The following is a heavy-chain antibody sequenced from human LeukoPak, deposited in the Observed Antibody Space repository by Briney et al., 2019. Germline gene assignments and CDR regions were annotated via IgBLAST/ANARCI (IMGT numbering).Heavy chain of an antibody. Sequence: PGGSLRLSCAASGFTFSSYWMHWVRQAPGKGLVWVSRINNDVSSTSHADSVKGRFTISRDNAKNTLYLQMNSLRAEDTAVYYCVREEWKYSYDSSGYFSDYWGQGTLATVSS. D-gene: IGHD3-22*01. V-gene: IGHV3-74*01. CDR1: GFTFSSYW. CDR3: VREEWKYSYDSSGYFSDY. CDR2: INNDVSST. J-gene: IGHJ4*02.